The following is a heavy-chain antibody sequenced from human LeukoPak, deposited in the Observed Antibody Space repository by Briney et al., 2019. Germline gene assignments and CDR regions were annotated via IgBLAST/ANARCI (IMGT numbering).Heavy chain of an antibody. CDR3: ARFGYSSGWYFHFDY. Sequence: GGSQRLSCAASGFTFSSYSMNWVRQAPGKGLEWVSYISSSSSTIYYADSVKGRFTISRDNSKNTLYLQMNSLRAEDTAVYYCARFGYSSGWYFHFDYWGQGTLVTVSS. V-gene: IGHV3-48*01. D-gene: IGHD6-19*01. CDR2: ISSSSSTI. J-gene: IGHJ4*02. CDR1: GFTFSSYS.